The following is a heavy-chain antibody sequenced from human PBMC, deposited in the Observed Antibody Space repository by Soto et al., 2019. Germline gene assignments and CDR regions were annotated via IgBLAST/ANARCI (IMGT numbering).Heavy chain of an antibody. V-gene: IGHV3-23*01. J-gene: IGHJ4*02. CDR1: GFTFSSYA. Sequence: EVQLLESGGGLVQPGGSLRLSCAASGFTFSSYAMSWVRQAPGKGLEWVSAISGSGVSTYYADSVKGRFTISRDNSKNTLYLQMNSLRAEDTAVYYCANLCKYYDFWSGTDLDFDYWGQGTLVTVSS. CDR2: ISGSGVST. D-gene: IGHD3-3*01. CDR3: ANLCKYYDFWSGTDLDFDY.